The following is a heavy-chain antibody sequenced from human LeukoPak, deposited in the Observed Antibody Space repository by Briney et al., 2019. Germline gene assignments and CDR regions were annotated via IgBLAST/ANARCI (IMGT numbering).Heavy chain of an antibody. J-gene: IGHJ4*02. Sequence: SETLSLTCSVSGASISNYYWSWIRQPPGKGLEWIGYIYTSGSTNYNPSLKSRVTISVDTSKNQFSLKLSSVTAADTAVYYCARHYDSSGYYFPSYFDYWGQGTLVTVSS. V-gene: IGHV4-4*09. D-gene: IGHD3-22*01. CDR3: ARHYDSSGYYFPSYFDY. CDR2: IYTSGST. CDR1: GASISNYY.